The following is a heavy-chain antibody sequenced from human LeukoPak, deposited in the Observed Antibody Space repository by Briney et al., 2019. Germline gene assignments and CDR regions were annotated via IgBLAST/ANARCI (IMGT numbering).Heavy chain of an antibody. J-gene: IGHJ4*02. CDR3: ARSPSSWNEFDY. V-gene: IGHV3-30-3*01. Sequence: GGSLRLSCAASGFTFSSYAMHWVRQAPGKGLEGVAVISYDESNKYYADSVKGRFTISRDNSKNTLYLQMNSLRAEDTAVYYCARSPSSWNEFDYWGQGTLVTVSS. CDR2: ISYDESNK. CDR1: GFTFSSYA. D-gene: IGHD6-13*01.